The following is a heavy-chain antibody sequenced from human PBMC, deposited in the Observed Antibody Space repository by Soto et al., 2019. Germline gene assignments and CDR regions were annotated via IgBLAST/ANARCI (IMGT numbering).Heavy chain of an antibody. J-gene: IGHJ4*02. Sequence: QVQLVQSGAEVKKPGSSVKVSCKASGGTFSSYAISWVRQAPGQGLEWMGGIIPIFGTANYAQKFQGRVTITAXXSXSRXYMELSSLRSEDTAVYYCARDQGPYYYDSSGYLDYWGQGTLVTVSS. D-gene: IGHD3-22*01. CDR3: ARDQGPYYYDSSGYLDY. CDR1: GGTFSSYA. CDR2: IIPIFGTA. V-gene: IGHV1-69*12.